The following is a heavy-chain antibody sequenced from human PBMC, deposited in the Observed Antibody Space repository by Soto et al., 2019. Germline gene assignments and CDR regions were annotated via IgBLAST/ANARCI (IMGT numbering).Heavy chain of an antibody. CDR2: IDYRGST. J-gene: IGHJ6*02. D-gene: IGHD2-15*01. CDR3: AREGALLFGGNPDYYDDLAV. CDR1: GGSFSGYH. Sequence: PSETLSLTCVVYGGSFSGYHWSWIRQPPGKGLEWIGEIDYRGSTNYKSSLKSRVTISLDTSKNQLSLKMNSVTAADTAVYYCAREGALLFGGNPDYYDDLAVWGQGTTVTVSS. V-gene: IGHV4-34*01.